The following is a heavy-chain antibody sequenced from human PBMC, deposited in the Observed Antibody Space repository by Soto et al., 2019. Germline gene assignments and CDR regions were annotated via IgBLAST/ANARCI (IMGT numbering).Heavy chain of an antibody. Sequence: SETLSLTCTVSGGSISSYYWNWIRQPPGKGLEWIGYIYYSGSTKYNPSLKSRVTISVDTSKNQFSLKLSPVTAADTAVYYCARDRLANWFDPWGQGTLVTVSS. CDR2: IYYSGST. D-gene: IGHD3-9*01. V-gene: IGHV4-59*01. J-gene: IGHJ5*02. CDR1: GGSISSYY. CDR3: ARDRLANWFDP.